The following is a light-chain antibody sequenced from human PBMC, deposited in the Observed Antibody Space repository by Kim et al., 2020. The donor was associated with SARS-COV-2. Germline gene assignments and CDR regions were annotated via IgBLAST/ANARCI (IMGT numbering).Light chain of an antibody. CDR3: QQYGSTPLT. Sequence: EIVLTQSPGTLSLSPGERATLSCRASQSVSSSYLAWYQQKPGQAPRLLIYGASSRATGFPDRFSGSGSGTDFTLTISRLEPEDFAVYYCQQYGSTPLTFGGGTKVEI. CDR2: GAS. V-gene: IGKV3-20*01. CDR1: QSVSSSY. J-gene: IGKJ4*01.